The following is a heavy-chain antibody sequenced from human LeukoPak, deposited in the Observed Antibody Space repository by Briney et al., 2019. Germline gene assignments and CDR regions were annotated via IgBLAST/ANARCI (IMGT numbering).Heavy chain of an antibody. D-gene: IGHD6-13*01. V-gene: IGHV3-30*02. J-gene: IGHJ4*02. CDR2: LAYDASLV. CDR1: GFTFSIYG. CDR3: AKKGGSWNYFDS. Sequence: GGSPRLSCVASGFTFSIYGMHWVRQAPGKGLEWVAYLAYDASLVDYTNSVKGRFTISRDNSKNTLFLQMNSLRPEDTAVYYCAKKGGSWNYFDSWGQGTLVTVSS.